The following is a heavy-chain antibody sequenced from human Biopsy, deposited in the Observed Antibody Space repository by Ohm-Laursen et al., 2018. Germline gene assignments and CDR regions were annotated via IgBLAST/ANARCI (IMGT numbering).Heavy chain of an antibody. D-gene: IGHD3-9*01. CDR3: ARGRGWGNTYFRSFDY. V-gene: IGHV4-61*01. Sequence: TLSLTCSVSGGSVRSSNYYWNWIRQPPGKGLEWIGHNQNSGSTNYNPSLKSRVTISADTSKNQFSLKLSSVTAADTAMYYCARGRGWGNTYFRSFDYWGQGTLVTVSS. CDR2: NQNSGST. CDR1: GGSVRSSNYY. J-gene: IGHJ4*02.